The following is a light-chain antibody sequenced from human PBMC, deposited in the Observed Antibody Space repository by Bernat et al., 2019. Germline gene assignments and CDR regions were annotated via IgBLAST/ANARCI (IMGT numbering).Light chain of an antibody. CDR2: KDI. CDR3: QSAHTSGTSPV. V-gene: IGLV3-25*03. J-gene: IGLJ7*01. Sequence: SFDLTQPPSVSVSPRQTARITCSGDTLAKQYVNWYQQKPGQAPLQVIYKDIERPSGIPERFSGSSSVTTVTLTISEVQTEDEADYYCQSAHTSGTSPVFGGGTLLPVL. CDR1: TLAKQY.